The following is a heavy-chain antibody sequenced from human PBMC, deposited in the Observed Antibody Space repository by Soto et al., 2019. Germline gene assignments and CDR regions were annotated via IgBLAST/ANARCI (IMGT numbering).Heavy chain of an antibody. CDR3: ARVPVTDWYFDL. V-gene: IGHV1-69*02. CDR1: GGTFSSYT. D-gene: IGHD2-21*02. J-gene: IGHJ2*01. CDR2: IIPILGIG. Sequence: QVQLVQSGAEVKKPGSSVKVSCKASGGTFSSYTISWVRQAPGQGLEWRGRIIPILGIGNYAQKFQGRVTITADKSTSTAYMELSSLRSEDTAVYYCARVPVTDWYFDLCGRGTLVTVSS.